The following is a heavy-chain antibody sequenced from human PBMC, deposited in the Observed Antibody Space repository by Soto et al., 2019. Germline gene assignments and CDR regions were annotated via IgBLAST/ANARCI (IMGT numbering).Heavy chain of an antibody. CDR2: IYNGVST. CDR3: ARDNAAVGIYGMDV. Sequence: EVQLVESGGGLVQPGGSLRLSCAASESIVSSNYMSWFRQAPGKGLEWVSVIYNGVSTYYADSVKGRFTISRDNSKNMLYLQMNSLRAEDTAVYYCARDNAAVGIYGMDVWGQGTTVTVSS. D-gene: IGHD6-13*01. V-gene: IGHV3-66*01. CDR1: ESIVSSNY. J-gene: IGHJ6*02.